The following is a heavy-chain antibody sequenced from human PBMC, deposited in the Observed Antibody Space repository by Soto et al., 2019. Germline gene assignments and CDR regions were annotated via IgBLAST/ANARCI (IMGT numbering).Heavy chain of an antibody. CDR2: IFSNDEK. Sequence: SGPTLVNPTETLTLTCTVSGFSLSNARMGVSWIRQPPGKALEWLAHIFSNDEKSYGTSLKSRLTISKDTSKSQVVLTMTNMDPVDTATYYCARIPRVVVAAHLNNWFDPWGQGTLVTV. CDR1: GFSLSNARMG. J-gene: IGHJ5*02. V-gene: IGHV2-26*01. CDR3: ARIPRVVVAAHLNNWFDP. D-gene: IGHD2-15*01.